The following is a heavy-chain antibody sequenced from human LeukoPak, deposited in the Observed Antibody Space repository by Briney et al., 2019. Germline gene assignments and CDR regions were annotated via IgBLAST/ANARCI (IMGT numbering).Heavy chain of an antibody. CDR1: GFRFDDYG. CDR2: IIWNGGST. D-gene: IGHD1-1*01. J-gene: IGHJ4*02. Sequence: SMRLSSAASGFRFDDYGMSWFRQAPGKGPEWFSGIIWNGGSTGYEDSVKGRFTILGDNAKNSLYLQMNSLRAEDTAVYYCERGATGTTFDYWGQGTLVTVSS. V-gene: IGHV3-20*04. CDR3: ERGATGTTFDY.